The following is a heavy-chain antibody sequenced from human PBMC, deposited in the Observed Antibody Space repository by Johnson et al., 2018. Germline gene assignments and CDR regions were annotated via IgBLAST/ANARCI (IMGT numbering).Heavy chain of an antibody. CDR3: ARVAEDSYYSYGMDV. Sequence: QVQLQESGPGLVKPSETLSLTCTVSGGSISSYYWSWIRQPPGKGLEWIGYIYYSGSTNYNPSLKSRVTISVDTSKNQFSLKLSSVTAADTAVYYWARVAEDSYYSYGMDVWGQGTTVTVSS. CDR2: IYYSGST. CDR1: GGSISSYY. J-gene: IGHJ6*02. V-gene: IGHV4-59*01.